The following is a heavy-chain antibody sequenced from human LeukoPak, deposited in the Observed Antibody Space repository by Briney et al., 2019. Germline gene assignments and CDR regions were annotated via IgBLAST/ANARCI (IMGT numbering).Heavy chain of an antibody. CDR2: IIPIFGTA. D-gene: IGHD3-22*01. Sequence: SVKVSCKASGGTLSSYAIGWVRQAPGQGLEWIGGIIPIFGTANYAQKFQGRDTITADESTSPAYMELSSLRSEDTAVYYCARARSPYYDSSGYRNWFDPWGQGTLVTVSS. CDR3: ARARSPYYDSSGYRNWFDP. J-gene: IGHJ5*02. V-gene: IGHV1-69*13. CDR1: GGTLSSYA.